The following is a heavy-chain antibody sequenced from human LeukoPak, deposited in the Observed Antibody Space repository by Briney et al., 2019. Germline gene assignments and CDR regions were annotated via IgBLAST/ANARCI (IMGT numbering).Heavy chain of an antibody. CDR3: ARKNYGSNRWFDP. D-gene: IGHD4/OR15-4a*01. CDR1: GYTFISYD. V-gene: IGHV1-8*01. J-gene: IGHJ5*02. CDR2: MNPNSGNT. Sequence: ASVKVSCKASGYTFISYDINWVRQATGQGLEWMGWMNPNSGNTGYAQKFQGRVTMTSNTSISTAYMELSSLTSEDTAVYYCARKNYGSNRWFDPWGQGTLVTVSS.